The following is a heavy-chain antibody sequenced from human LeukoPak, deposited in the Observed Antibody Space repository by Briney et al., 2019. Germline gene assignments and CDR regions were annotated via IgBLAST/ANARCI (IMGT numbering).Heavy chain of an antibody. V-gene: IGHV4-34*01. J-gene: IGHJ4*02. Sequence: SETLSLTCAVYGGSFSGYYWSWIRQPPGKGLEWIGEINHSGSTNYNPSLKSRVTISVDTSKNQFSLKLSSVTAADTAVYYCARHKLSGYSFDYWGQGTLVTVSS. CDR1: GGSFSGYY. CDR2: INHSGST. D-gene: IGHD5-18*01. CDR3: ARHKLSGYSFDY.